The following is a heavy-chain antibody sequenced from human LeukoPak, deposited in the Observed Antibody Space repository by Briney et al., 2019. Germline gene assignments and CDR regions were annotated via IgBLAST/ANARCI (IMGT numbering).Heavy chain of an antibody. J-gene: IGHJ4*02. Sequence: GGCLRLSCAASKFNFAMGWVRHTAGKRLEWVSAISGIGDSTFDADSVKGRFTISRGNSKNTLYLQMNSLRAEDTAVYYCAKVTYGSGTYGDFDYWGQGTLVTVSS. D-gene: IGHD3-10*01. V-gene: IGHV3-23*01. CDR1: KFNFA. CDR3: AKVTYGSGTYGDFDY. CDR2: ISGIGDST.